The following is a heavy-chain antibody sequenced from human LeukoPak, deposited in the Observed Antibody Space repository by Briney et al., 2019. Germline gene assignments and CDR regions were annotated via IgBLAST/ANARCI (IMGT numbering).Heavy chain of an antibody. V-gene: IGHV3-21*01. Sequence: GGSLRLSCAASGFPFSSYSMNWVPQAPGKGLEWVSSISTSSSYICYADSVKGRFTISRDNARSSLYLQMNSLRAEDTAVYYCARMRYSSGWYSDYWGQGTLVTVSS. CDR1: GFPFSSYS. D-gene: IGHD6-19*01. CDR2: ISTSSSYI. CDR3: ARMRYSSGWYSDY. J-gene: IGHJ4*02.